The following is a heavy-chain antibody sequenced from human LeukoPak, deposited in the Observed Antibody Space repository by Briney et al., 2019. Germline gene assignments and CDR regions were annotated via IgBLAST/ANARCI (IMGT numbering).Heavy chain of an antibody. D-gene: IGHD3/OR15-3a*01. J-gene: IGHJ5*02. CDR3: ARIGPLGLVTTPAIDRNWFDP. V-gene: IGHV4-59*01. Sequence: SETLSLTCTVSGGSISSYYWSWIRQPPGKGLEWIAYMYYSGSTNYNPSLKSRVTISVDTSKNQFSLKLSSVTAADTAVYYCARIGPLGLVTTPAIDRNWFDPWGQGTLVTVSS. CDR1: GGSISSYY. CDR2: MYYSGST.